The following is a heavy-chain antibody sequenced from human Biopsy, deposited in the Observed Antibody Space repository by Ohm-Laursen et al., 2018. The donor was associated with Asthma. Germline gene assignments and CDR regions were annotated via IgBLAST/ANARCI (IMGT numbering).Heavy chain of an antibody. CDR1: GFKFAEYT. Sequence: SLRLSCTASGFKFAEYTMHWVRQAPGKGLEWVPGISWNSSTIGYADSVEGRFTISRDNAKNSVFLHMDSLRPEDAAFYYCAKVRSDWVITESFDYWGQGVLVTVSS. CDR2: ISWNSSTI. V-gene: IGHV3-9*01. CDR3: AKVRSDWVITESFDY. D-gene: IGHD3-22*01. J-gene: IGHJ4*02.